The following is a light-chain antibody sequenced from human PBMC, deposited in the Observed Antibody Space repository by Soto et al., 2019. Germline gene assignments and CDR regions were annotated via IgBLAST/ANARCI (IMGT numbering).Light chain of an antibody. V-gene: IGLV2-14*01. CDR3: CSYSSSSTFYV. J-gene: IGLJ1*01. CDR2: QVT. Sequence: QSALVQPASVSGSAGQSITISCTGTSSDVGGYYYVSWYQHHPGKAPKLIIYQVTSRPSGVSNRFSASKSGNTASLTISALQAEDEALYYCCSYSSSSTFYVFGTGTKVTVL. CDR1: SSDVGGYYY.